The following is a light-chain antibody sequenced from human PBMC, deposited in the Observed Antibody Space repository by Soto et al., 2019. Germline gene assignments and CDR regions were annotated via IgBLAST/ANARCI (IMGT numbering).Light chain of an antibody. J-gene: IGKJ1*01. CDR1: HSVGSD. Sequence: EIVLTQSPATLSLSPGERATLSCRASHSVGSDLAWYRQKPGQAPRLLIYGASSRATGIPDRFSGSGSGTDFTLTISSLQSEDFVVYYCQQYNNWPRTFGQGTKVDI. CDR3: QQYNNWPRT. V-gene: IGKV3D-15*01. CDR2: GAS.